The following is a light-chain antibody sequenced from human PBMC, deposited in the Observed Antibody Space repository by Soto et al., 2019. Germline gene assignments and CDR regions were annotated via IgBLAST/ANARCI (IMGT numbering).Light chain of an antibody. CDR3: QQYGSSFLT. V-gene: IGKV3-20*01. CDR2: GAS. J-gene: IGKJ4*01. Sequence: VVFPQSRGPLSLSPGEGATLFCSASQSVSNGYLAWYQQKSGQAPRLLIYGASSRASGVPDRFSGSGSRTDFTLTISRLEHEDFAVYYCQQYGSSFLTFGGGTKVDIK. CDR1: QSVSNGY.